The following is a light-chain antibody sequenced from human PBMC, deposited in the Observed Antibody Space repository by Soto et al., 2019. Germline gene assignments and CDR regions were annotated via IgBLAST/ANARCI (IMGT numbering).Light chain of an antibody. CDR1: QSVGSSY. Sequence: IVLTQSPGTLSLSPGERATLSCRASQSVGSSYLAWYQQKPGQAPRLLIYGASSRATGSPDRFSGSGSGTDFTLTISRLEPEDFAVFYCQQYGSPPLTFGRGTRV. CDR2: GAS. V-gene: IGKV3-20*01. J-gene: IGKJ4*01. CDR3: QQYGSPPLT.